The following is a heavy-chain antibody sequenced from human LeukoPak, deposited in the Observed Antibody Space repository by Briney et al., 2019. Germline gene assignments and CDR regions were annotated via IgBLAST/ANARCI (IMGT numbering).Heavy chain of an antibody. CDR3: ARLGVDAFDI. CDR2: IYYSGST. V-gene: IGHV4-39*07. CDR1: GGSISSSSYY. Sequence: SETLSLTCTVSGGSISSSSYYWGWIRQPPGKGLEWIGSIYYSGSTYYNPSLKSRVTISVDTSKNQFSLKLSSVTAADTAVYYCARLGVDAFDIWGQGTMVTVSS. J-gene: IGHJ3*02.